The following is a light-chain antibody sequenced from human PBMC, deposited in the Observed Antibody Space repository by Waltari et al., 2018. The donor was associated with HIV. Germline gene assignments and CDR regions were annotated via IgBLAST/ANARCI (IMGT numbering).Light chain of an antibody. CDR2: GAS. J-gene: IGKJ2*01. CDR3: QQYNNWPPQYT. V-gene: IGKV3D-15*01. CDR1: QSISSN. Sequence: EIVMTQSPATLSVSPGERATLPCRASQSISSNLAWYQQKTGQAPRLLIHGASPRATGIPARFSGSGSGTEFTLTISSLQSEDFAVYYCQQYNNWPPQYTFGQGTKLEIK.